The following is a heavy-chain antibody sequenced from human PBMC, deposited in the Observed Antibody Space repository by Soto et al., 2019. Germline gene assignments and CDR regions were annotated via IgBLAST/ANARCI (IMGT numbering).Heavy chain of an antibody. D-gene: IGHD1-26*01. CDR3: ARGRGGATTGYYYGMDV. J-gene: IGHJ6*04. CDR1: GGSFSVYY. CDR2: INHSGST. V-gene: IGHV4-34*01. Sequence: LSLTCAVYGGSFSVYYWSWIRQPPGKGLEWIGEINHSGSTNYNPSLKSRVTISVDTSKNQFSLKLSSVTAADTAVYCCARGRGGATTGYYYGMDVWGKGTTVTVSS.